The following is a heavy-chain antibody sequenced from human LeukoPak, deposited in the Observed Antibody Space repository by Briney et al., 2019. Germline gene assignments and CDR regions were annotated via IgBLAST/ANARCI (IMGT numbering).Heavy chain of an antibody. V-gene: IGHV3-74*01. CDR1: GFTFSNYW. CDR2: INRDGSTT. J-gene: IGHJ4*02. D-gene: IGHD3-10*01. CDR3: ARDRKSGESSEIDF. Sequence: GGSLRLSCAASGFTFSNYWVHWVRQAPGNGLVWVSRINRDGSTTNYADSVKGRFTVSRDNAKNTLNLQMNSLRAEDTAVYYCARDRKSGESSEIDFWGQGTLVTVSS.